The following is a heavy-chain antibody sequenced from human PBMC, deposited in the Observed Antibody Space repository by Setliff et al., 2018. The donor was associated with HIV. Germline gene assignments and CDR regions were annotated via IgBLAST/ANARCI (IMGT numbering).Heavy chain of an antibody. J-gene: IGHJ4*02. CDR2: ISYDGSNK. Sequence: GGSLRLSCAASGFTFSSYAMHWVRQAPGKGLEWVAVISYDGSNKYYADSVKGRFTISRDNAKNSLYLQMNSLRAEDTAVYYCARDREWELESLDYWGQGTLVTVSS. CDR3: ARDREWELESLDY. CDR1: GFTFSSYA. V-gene: IGHV3-30*04. D-gene: IGHD1-26*01.